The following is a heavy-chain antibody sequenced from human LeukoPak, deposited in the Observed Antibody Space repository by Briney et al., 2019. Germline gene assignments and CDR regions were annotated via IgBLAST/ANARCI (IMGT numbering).Heavy chain of an antibody. CDR2: LYYGGST. V-gene: IGHV4-39*01. CDR1: GDSFSSTSYY. D-gene: IGHD6-19*01. CDR3: GRHSGQWLAYFDY. J-gene: IGHJ4*02. Sequence: PSETLSLTCTVSGDSFSSTSYYWGWIRQPPGKGLEWIGSLYYGGSTYYNPFLKSRVTISGDTAKNQFTLMLSSVTAADTAVYYCGRHSGQWLAYFDYWGQGTPVTVAS.